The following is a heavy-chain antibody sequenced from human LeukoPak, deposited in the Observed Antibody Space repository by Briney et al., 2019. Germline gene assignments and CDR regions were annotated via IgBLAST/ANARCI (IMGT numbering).Heavy chain of an antibody. CDR2: IRYDGSNK. V-gene: IGHV3-30*02. D-gene: IGHD3-16*01. CDR1: GFTFSSYG. Sequence: GGSLRLSCGASGFTFSSYGMHWVRQAPGKGLEWVAFIRYDGSNKYYADSVKGRFTISRDNSKNTLYLQMDSLRAEDTAVYYCAKVRWGSDNALDSWGQGTLVTGSS. CDR3: AKVRWGSDNALDS. J-gene: IGHJ4*02.